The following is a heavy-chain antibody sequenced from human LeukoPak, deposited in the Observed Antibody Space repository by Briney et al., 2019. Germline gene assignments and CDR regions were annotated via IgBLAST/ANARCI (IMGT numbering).Heavy chain of an antibody. D-gene: IGHD5-18*01. Sequence: ASVKVSCKASGYTFTSYGISWVRQAPGQGLEWMGGIIPIFGTANYAQKFQGRVTITADKSTSTAYMELSSLRSEDTAVYYCARDGYSYGNFDYWGQGTLVTVSS. J-gene: IGHJ4*02. V-gene: IGHV1-69*06. CDR3: ARDGYSYGNFDY. CDR1: GYTFTSYG. CDR2: IIPIFGTA.